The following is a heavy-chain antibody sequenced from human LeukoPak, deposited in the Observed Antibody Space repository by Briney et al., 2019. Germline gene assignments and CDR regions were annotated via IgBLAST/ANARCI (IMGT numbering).Heavy chain of an antibody. CDR2: ISYDGSNK. CDR3: AREGLWSGYLGAFDI. Sequence: GGSLRLSCAASGFTFSSYAMHWVRQAPGKGLEWVAVISYDGSNKYYADSVKGRFTISRDNSKNTLYLQMNSLRAEDTAVYYCAREGLWSGYLGAFDIWGQGPMVTVSS. CDR1: GFTFSSYA. J-gene: IGHJ3*02. D-gene: IGHD3-3*01. V-gene: IGHV3-30-3*01.